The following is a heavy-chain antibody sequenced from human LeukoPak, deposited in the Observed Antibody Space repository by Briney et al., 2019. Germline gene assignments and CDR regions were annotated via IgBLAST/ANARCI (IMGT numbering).Heavy chain of an antibody. Sequence: GGSLSLSCATSGFTFSKYKMMWVRQTRGRGREWVSYISSSGSSTYYADSVKCRFTISRDNAKSSLCLQMDSLRAGDTAVYYCAREDGSQLDYWGRGTLVTVSS. CDR1: GFTFSKYK. J-gene: IGHJ4*02. V-gene: IGHV3-48*03. CDR2: ISSSGSST. CDR3: AREDGSQLDY. D-gene: IGHD1-26*01.